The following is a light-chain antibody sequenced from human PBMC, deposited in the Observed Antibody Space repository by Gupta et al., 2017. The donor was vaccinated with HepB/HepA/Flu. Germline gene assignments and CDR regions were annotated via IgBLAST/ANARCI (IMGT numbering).Light chain of an antibody. CDR3: QVRNTNGGV. J-gene: IGLJ1*01. CDR1: NIRTKS. V-gene: IGLV3-21*03. CDR2: DDT. Sequence: SYILTQSPSVSVAPGKKARITCGGNNIRTKSVHWYQPKPGQAPVLVVYDDTDRPAGIPEGFSGSNAGNTATLTISRVEDGDEDYYYWQVRNTNGGVFGTGTKVTVL.